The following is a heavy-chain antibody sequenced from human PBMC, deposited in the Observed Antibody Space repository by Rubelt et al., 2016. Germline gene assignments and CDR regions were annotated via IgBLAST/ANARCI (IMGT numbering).Heavy chain of an antibody. D-gene: IGHD3-22*01. Sequence: QVQLVQSGAEVKKPGASVKVSCKASGYTFTGYYMHWVRQAPGQGLEWRGWINPNSGGTNYAQKFQGRVTMTRDTSISTADMELSRLRSDDTAVYYCARFAIGGHSSGYLFDYWGQGTLVTVSS. J-gene: IGHJ4*02. CDR1: GYTFTGYY. V-gene: IGHV1-2*02. CDR2: INPNSGGT. CDR3: ARFAIGGHSSGYLFDY.